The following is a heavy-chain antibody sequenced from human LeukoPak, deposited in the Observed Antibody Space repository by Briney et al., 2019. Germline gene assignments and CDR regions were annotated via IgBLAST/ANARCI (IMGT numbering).Heavy chain of an antibody. CDR2: IYYSGRT. CDR3: ARGRTIFGVVITRPYYYMDV. V-gene: IGHV4-59*12. J-gene: IGHJ6*03. D-gene: IGHD3-3*01. CDR1: GGSISNYY. Sequence: PSETLSLTCTVSGGSISNYYWSWIRQPPGKGLEWIAYIYYSGRTNYNPSLKSRVTISVDTSKNQFSLKLSSVTAADTAVYYCARGRTIFGVVITRPYYYMDVWGKGTTVTVSS.